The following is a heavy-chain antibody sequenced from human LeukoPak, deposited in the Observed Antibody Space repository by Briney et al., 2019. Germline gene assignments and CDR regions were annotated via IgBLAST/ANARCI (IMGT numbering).Heavy chain of an antibody. CDR1: GGSISSSSYY. D-gene: IGHD3-3*01. Sequence: SETLSLTCTVSGGSISSSSYYWGWIRQPPGKGLEWIGSIYYSGSTYYNPSLKSRVTISVDTSKNQFSLKLSSVTAADTAVYYCARDPPAFTSGGQGTLVTVSS. J-gene: IGHJ4*02. CDR3: ARDPPAFTS. CDR2: IYYSGST. V-gene: IGHV4-39*07.